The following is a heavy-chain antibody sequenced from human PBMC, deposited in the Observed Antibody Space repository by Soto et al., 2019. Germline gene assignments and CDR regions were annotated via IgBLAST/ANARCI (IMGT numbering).Heavy chain of an antibody. CDR2: IYYSGST. CDR1: GGSISSGGYY. J-gene: IGHJ4*02. D-gene: IGHD1-26*01. V-gene: IGHV4-31*03. Sequence: PSETLSLTCTVSGGSISSGGYYWSWIRQHPGKGLEWIGYIYYSGSTYYNPSLKSRVTISVDTSKNQFSLKLSSVTAADTAVYNCAREGGIVGATAADYWGQGTLVTVSS. CDR3: AREGGIVGATAADY.